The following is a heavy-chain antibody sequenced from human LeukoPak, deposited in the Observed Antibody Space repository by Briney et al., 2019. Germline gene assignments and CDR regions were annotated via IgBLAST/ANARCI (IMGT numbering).Heavy chain of an antibody. V-gene: IGHV3-48*01. CDR2: ISSSSSTI. CDR1: GFTFSSYS. J-gene: IGHJ4*02. D-gene: IGHD5-24*01. Sequence: GGSLRLSCAASGFTFSSYSMNWVRQAPGKGLEWVSYISSSSSTIYYADSVKGRFTISRDNAKNSLYLQMNSLRTEDTAVYYCARDQGDGYNTPNLPDYWGQGTLVTVSS. CDR3: ARDQGDGYNTPNLPDY.